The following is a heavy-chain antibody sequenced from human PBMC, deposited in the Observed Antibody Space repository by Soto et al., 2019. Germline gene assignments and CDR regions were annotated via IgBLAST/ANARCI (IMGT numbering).Heavy chain of an antibody. CDR2: IYYSGST. V-gene: IGHV4-39*02. D-gene: IGHD1-26*01. CDR1: GGSISSSSYY. J-gene: IGHJ6*02. CDR3: ARDSPTTRGYYYYGMDV. Sequence: PSETLSLTCTVSGGSISSSSYYWGWIRQPPGKGLEWIGSIYYSGSTYYNPSLKSRVTISVDTSKNQFSLKLSSVTAADTAVYYCARDSPTTRGYYYYGMDVWGQGTTVTVS.